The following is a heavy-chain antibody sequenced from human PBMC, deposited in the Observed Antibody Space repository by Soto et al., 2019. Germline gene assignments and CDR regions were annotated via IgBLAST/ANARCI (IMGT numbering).Heavy chain of an antibody. CDR2: IWHDGNNK. CDR3: ASDLVGASDSHGLDV. J-gene: IGHJ6*02. CDR1: GFTFSNYG. D-gene: IGHD1-26*01. V-gene: IGHV3-33*01. Sequence: GGSLRLSCAASGFTFSNYGMHWVRQAPGKGLEWVAIIWHDGNNKYYADSVRGRFIISRDNSKNRLYLQMNSLRAEDTAVYYCASDLVGASDSHGLDVWGQGTPVTVSS.